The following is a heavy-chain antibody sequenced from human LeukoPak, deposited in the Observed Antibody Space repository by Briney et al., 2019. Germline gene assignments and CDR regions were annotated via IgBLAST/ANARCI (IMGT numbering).Heavy chain of an antibody. Sequence: GGPLRLSCAASGFTFSSYWMSWVHPAPGEGLEWVANIKQDGSEKYYVDSVKGRFTISRDNAKNSLYLQMNSLRAEGTAVYYCARDLGVGMDVWGQGTTVTVSS. CDR2: IKQDGSEK. J-gene: IGHJ6*02. CDR1: GFTFSSYW. CDR3: ARDLGVGMDV. V-gene: IGHV3-7*03. D-gene: IGHD3-16*01.